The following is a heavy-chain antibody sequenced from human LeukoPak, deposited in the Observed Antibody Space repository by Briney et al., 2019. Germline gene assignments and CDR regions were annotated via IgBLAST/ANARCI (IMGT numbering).Heavy chain of an antibody. CDR1: GFTFSSFS. CDR2: ISYSGNNI. Sequence: GGSLRLSCTGSGFTFSSFSMNWIRQAPGKGLEWVSFISYSGNNIYYTDSVKGRFTISRDNSKNTLYLQMNSLRAEDTAVYYCARGDIFDYWGQGTLVTVSS. V-gene: IGHV3-21*01. CDR3: ARGDIFDY. J-gene: IGHJ4*02.